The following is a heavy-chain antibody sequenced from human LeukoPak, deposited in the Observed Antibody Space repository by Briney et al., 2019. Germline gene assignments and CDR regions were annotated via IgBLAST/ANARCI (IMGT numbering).Heavy chain of an antibody. V-gene: IGHV3-21*01. CDR2: ISTSSIYI. D-gene: IGHD6-13*01. CDR3: ATTRIADYYMDV. Sequence: GGSLRLSCAVSGLTFSSYSMNWVRQAPGKGLEWVSFISTSSIYIYYANSVKGRFTISRDNAKNSLYLQMNSLRAEDTAVYYCATTRIADYYMDVWGKGTTVTISS. CDR1: GLTFSSYS. J-gene: IGHJ6*03.